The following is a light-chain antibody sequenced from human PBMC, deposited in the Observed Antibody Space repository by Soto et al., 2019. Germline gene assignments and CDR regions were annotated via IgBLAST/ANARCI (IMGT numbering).Light chain of an antibody. CDR3: QQDGSSRWT. CDR2: GAS. J-gene: IGKJ1*01. CDR1: QSVSGSY. Sequence: EIVLTQSPGTLSLSPGERATLSCRATQSVSGSYLAWYQQRPGQAPRLLIYGASGRATGIPDRFSGSGSGTDFTLTITRLEPEDFAVYYCQQDGSSRWTFGRGTKVAIK. V-gene: IGKV3-20*01.